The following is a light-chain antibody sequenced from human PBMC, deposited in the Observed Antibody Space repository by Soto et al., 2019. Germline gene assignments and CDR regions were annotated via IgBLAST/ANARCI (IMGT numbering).Light chain of an antibody. CDR1: NIGSKS. CDR2: DDS. V-gene: IGLV3-21*02. Sequence: SYELTQPPSVSVAPGQTVRVTCGGKNIGSKSVHWYQQKPGQAPVLVVYDDSDLPSRIPERFSGSTNCNTATLTISRVEAGDDADYHCQGWYRTSNHYVFGSGTKLTVL. CDR3: QGWYRTSNHYV. J-gene: IGLJ1*01.